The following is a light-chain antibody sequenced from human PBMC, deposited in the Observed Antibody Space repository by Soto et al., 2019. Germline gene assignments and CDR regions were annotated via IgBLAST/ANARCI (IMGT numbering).Light chain of an antibody. Sequence: QSALTQPPSASGSPGQSVTISCTGTSSDVGGYKYVSWYQQHPGKAPKLMIYEVSKRPSGVPDRFSGSKSGNTASLTVSGLKAEYEADYYCSSYAGSNKLVFGGGPKLTVL. CDR1: SSDVGGYKY. CDR3: SSYAGSNKLV. V-gene: IGLV2-8*01. J-gene: IGLJ3*02. CDR2: EVS.